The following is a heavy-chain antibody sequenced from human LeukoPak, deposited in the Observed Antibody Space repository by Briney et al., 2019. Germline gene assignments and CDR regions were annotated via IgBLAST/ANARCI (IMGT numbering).Heavy chain of an antibody. D-gene: IGHD1-20*01. CDR2: INHSGST. CDR1: GGSFSGYY. J-gene: IGHJ6*03. V-gene: IGHV4-34*01. CDR3: ARGQGNWNDYDYYYTDV. Sequence: SETLSLTCAVYGGSFSGYYWSWIRQPPGKGLEWIGEINHSGSTNYNPSLKSRVTISVDTSKNQFSLKLSSVTAADTAVYYCARGQGNWNDYDYYYTDVWGKGTTVTISS.